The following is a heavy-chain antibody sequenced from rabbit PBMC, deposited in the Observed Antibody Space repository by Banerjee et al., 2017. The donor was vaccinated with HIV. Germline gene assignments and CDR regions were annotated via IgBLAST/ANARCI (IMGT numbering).Heavy chain of an antibody. Sequence: QSLEESGGGLVKPGGTLTLTCTASGFSFSNRCVMCWVRQTPGKGLEWIACINTSSGNAVYANWAKGRFTISKTSSTTVTLQMTSLTAADTATYFCTRDFTGVIGWNFNLWGQGTLVTVS. D-gene: IGHD7-1*01. CDR3: TRDFTGVIGWNFNL. V-gene: IGHV1S40*01. J-gene: IGHJ4*01. CDR2: INTSSGNA. CDR1: GFSFSNRCV.